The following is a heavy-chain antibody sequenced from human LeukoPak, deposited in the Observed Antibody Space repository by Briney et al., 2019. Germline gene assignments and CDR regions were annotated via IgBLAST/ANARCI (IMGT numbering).Heavy chain of an antibody. CDR3: ARGSGGSGSADFDY. V-gene: IGHV3-20*04. Sequence: GGSPRLSCAASGFTFDDYGMAWVRQAPGKGLEWVSGINWNGGSIGYADSVKGRFTISRDNAKNSLYLQMNSLRAEDTALYYCARGSGGSGSADFDYWGQGTLVTVSS. CDR1: GFTFDDYG. D-gene: IGHD3-10*01. CDR2: INWNGGSI. J-gene: IGHJ4*02.